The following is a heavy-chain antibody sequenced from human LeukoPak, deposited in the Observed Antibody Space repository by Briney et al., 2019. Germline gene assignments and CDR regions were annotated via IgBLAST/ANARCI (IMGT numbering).Heavy chain of an antibody. CDR3: ARDNRIAALGGDYYYYYGMDV. D-gene: IGHD6-13*01. J-gene: IGHJ6*02. Sequence: SVKVSCKASGGTFSSYAISWVRQAPGQGLEWMGRITPILGIANYAQKFQGRVTITADKSTSTAYMELSSLRSEDTAVYYCARDNRIAALGGDYYYYYGMDVWGQGTTVTVSS. CDR2: ITPILGIA. V-gene: IGHV1-69*04. CDR1: GGTFSSYA.